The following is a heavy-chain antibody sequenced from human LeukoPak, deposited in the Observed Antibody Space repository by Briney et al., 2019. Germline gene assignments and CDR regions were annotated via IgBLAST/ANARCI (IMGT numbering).Heavy chain of an antibody. CDR1: GGSISSHY. CDR2: IYYSGST. CDR3: ARLGVLRDYFDY. J-gene: IGHJ4*02. Sequence: SETLSLTCTVSGGSISSHYWSWIRQPPGKGQEWIGYIYYSGSTNYNPSLKSRVTISVDTSKNQFSLKLSSVTAADTAVYYCARLGVLRDYFDYWGQGTLVTVSS. D-gene: IGHD3-16*01. V-gene: IGHV4-59*11.